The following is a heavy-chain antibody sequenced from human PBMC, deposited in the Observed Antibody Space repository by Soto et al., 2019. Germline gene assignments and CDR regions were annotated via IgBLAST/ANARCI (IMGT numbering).Heavy chain of an antibody. V-gene: IGHV3-48*02. CDR3: ARDARNADYDY. D-gene: IGHD3-16*01. CDR1: GFTFSIHA. J-gene: IGHJ4*02. Sequence: EVQLVESGGGVVQPGGSLRLSCEVSGFTFSIHAMNWVRQAPGKGLEWVAYIHGTRSIIYYADSVKGRFTISRDNAKNSLFLQMDSLRDEDTAVSYCARDARNADYDYWGQGTLVTVSS. CDR2: IHGTRSII.